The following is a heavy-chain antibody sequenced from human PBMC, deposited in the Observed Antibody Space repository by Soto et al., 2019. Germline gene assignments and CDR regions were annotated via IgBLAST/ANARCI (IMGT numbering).Heavy chain of an antibody. J-gene: IGHJ4*02. CDR1: GYTFTTHA. CDR3: ARDRVGNDY. D-gene: IGHD2-15*01. CDR2: INTGNGNT. Sequence: ASVKVSCKTSGYTFTTHAIHWVRQAPGQTLEWLGWINTGNGNTQYPQKFQDRVTVTRDTSASTVYMELSSLDFEDTAMYYCARDRVGNDYWGQGTQVTVSS. V-gene: IGHV1-3*04.